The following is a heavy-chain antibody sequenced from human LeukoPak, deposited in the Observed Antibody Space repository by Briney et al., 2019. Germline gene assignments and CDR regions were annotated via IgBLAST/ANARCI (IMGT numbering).Heavy chain of an antibody. CDR2: IYTSGST. CDR3: ARDYDILTGYYFYDY. CDR1: GGSISSSSYY. V-gene: IGHV4-39*07. J-gene: IGHJ4*02. Sequence: SETLSLTCTVSGGSISSSSYYWGWIRQPPGKGLEWIGRIYTSGSTNYNPSLKSRVTMSVDTSKNQFSLKLSSVTAADTAVYYCARDYDILTGYYFYDYWGQGTLVTVSS. D-gene: IGHD3-9*01.